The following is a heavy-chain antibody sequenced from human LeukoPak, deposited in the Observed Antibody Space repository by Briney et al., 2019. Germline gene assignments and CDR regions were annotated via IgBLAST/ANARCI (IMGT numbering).Heavy chain of an antibody. V-gene: IGHV4-61*01. CDR2: IYYSGST. J-gene: IGHJ4*02. CDR1: GGSVSSGSYY. D-gene: IGHD5-18*01. CDR3: ARGGFVDTAMGLDY. Sequence: SETLSLTCTVCGGSVSSGSYYWSWIRQPPGKGLEWIGYIYYSGSTNYNPSLKSRVTISVDTSKNQYSLKLSSVTAADPAVYYCARGGFVDTAMGLDYWGQGTLVTVSS.